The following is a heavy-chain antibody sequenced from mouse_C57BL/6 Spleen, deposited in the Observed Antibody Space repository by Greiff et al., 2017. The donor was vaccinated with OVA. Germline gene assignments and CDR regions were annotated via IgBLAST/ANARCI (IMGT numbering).Heavy chain of an antibody. V-gene: IGHV2-5*01. CDR2: IWRGGST. J-gene: IGHJ3*01. D-gene: IGHD2-4*01. Sequence: QVQLQQSGPGLVQPSQSLSITCTVSGFSLTSYGVHWVRQSPGKGLEWLGVIWRGGSTDYNAAFMSRLSITKDNSKSQVFFKMNSLQADDATIYYCAKKNDYDVGLAYWGQGTLVTVSA. CDR3: AKKNDYDVGLAY. CDR1: GFSLTSYG.